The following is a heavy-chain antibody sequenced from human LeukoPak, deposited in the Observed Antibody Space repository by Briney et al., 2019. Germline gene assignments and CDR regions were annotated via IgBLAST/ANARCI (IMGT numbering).Heavy chain of an antibody. Sequence: SETLSLTCTVSGGSISSYYWSWIRQPPGKGLGWIGYIYYSGSTNYNPSLKSRVTISVDTSKNQFSLKLSSVTAADPAVYYCARGLYTMIRGVIIYWGQGTLVTVSS. J-gene: IGHJ4*02. D-gene: IGHD3-10*01. CDR1: GGSISSYY. CDR3: ARGLYTMIRGVIIY. CDR2: IYYSGST. V-gene: IGHV4-59*01.